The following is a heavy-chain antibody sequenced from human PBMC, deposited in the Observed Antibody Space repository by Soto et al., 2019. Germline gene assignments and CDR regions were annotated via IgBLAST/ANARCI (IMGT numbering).Heavy chain of an antibody. D-gene: IGHD6-6*01. J-gene: IGHJ4*02. CDR3: ARAPKVSGSSQTRPDF. V-gene: IGHV4-34*01. CDR1: SGSFSGYY. CDR2: ISQSGDT. Sequence: SETLSLTCSIYSGSFSGYYWSWIRQPPGKGLEWIGEISQSGDTNYSPSLKSRVSISIDTSKKQFSLNLASVSAADTAVYYCARAPKVSGSSQTRPDFWGQGTLVTVSS.